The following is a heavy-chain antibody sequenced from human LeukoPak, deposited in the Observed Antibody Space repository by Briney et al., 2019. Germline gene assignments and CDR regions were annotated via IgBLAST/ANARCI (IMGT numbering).Heavy chain of an antibody. Sequence: PGGSLRLSCAASGFTFSSYSMNWVRQAPGKGLEWVSSISSSGNYIYYADSVKGRFTVSRDNAKNSVFLQMNSLRAEDTAVYYCARDRVVALSQNFDQWGQGTLVTVSS. CDR3: ARDRVVALSQNFDQ. CDR2: ISSSGNYI. V-gene: IGHV3-21*01. CDR1: GFTFSSYS. D-gene: IGHD2-15*01. J-gene: IGHJ4*02.